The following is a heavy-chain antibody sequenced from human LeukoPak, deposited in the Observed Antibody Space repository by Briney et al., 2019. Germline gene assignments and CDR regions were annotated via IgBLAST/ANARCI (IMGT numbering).Heavy chain of an antibody. CDR2: MNPNSGNT. D-gene: IGHD6-19*01. Sequence: ASVEVSCKASGYTFTSYDINWVRQATGQGLEWMGWMNPNSGNTGYAQKFQGRVTITADESTSTAYMELSSLRSEDTAVYYCARDQPRYSSGWWVNWFDPWGQGTLVTVSS. J-gene: IGHJ5*02. CDR1: GYTFTSYD. V-gene: IGHV1-8*01. CDR3: ARDQPRYSSGWWVNWFDP.